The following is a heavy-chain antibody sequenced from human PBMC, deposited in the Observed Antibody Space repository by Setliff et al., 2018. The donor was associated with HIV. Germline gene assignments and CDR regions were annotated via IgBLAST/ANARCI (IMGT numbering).Heavy chain of an antibody. Sequence: SETLSLTCTVSGGSISSSHDFWNWIRQPPGKGLEWIGAISYGGITYYNPSLTSRVTISVDMSKNQFSLKVTSVTAADTAVYYCARVPGRDYYDTSGDFDYWGLGTLVTVSS. CDR1: GGSISSSHDF. V-gene: IGHV4-39*07. CDR3: ARVPGRDYYDTSGDFDY. CDR2: ISYGGIT. D-gene: IGHD3-22*01. J-gene: IGHJ4*02.